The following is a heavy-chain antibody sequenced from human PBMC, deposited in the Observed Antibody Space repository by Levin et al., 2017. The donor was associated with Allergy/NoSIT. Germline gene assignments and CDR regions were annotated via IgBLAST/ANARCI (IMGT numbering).Heavy chain of an antibody. Sequence: GGSLRLSCATSGFPFSTYGMAWVRQAPGKGLEWVASITSTRKYIHYADSVKGRFTIPRDKANNSLSLQMNRLRGEDTAVYYCARAAGAAGRGGMDVWGQGTTVTVSS. D-gene: IGHD6-13*01. J-gene: IGHJ6*02. CDR2: ITSTRKYI. CDR1: GFPFSTYG. V-gene: IGHV3-21*01. CDR3: ARAAGAAGRGGMDV.